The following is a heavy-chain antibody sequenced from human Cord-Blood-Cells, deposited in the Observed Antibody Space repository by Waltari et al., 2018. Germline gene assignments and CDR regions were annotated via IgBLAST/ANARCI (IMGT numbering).Heavy chain of an antibody. D-gene: IGHD4-4*01. CDR3: ARKNDYSNYWFDP. CDR2: IYHSGST. V-gene: IGHV4-38-2*02. J-gene: IGHJ5*02. Sequence: SLTCTVSGYSISSGYYWGWIRQPPGKGLEWIGSIYHSGSTYYNPSLKSRVTISVDTSKNQFSLKLSSATAADTAVYYCARKNDYSNYWFDPWGQGTLVTVSS. CDR1: GYSISSGYY.